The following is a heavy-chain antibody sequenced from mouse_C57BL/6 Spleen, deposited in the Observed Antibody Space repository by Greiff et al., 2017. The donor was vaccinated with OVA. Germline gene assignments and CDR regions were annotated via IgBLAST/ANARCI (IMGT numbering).Heavy chain of an antibody. J-gene: IGHJ3*01. CDR2: IDPNSGGT. D-gene: IGHD2-4*01. Sequence: VQLQQPGAELVKPGASVKLSCKASGYTFTSYWMHWVKQRPGRGLEWIGRIDPNSGGTKYNEKFKSKATLTVATPSSTAYLQLSSLTSEDSVVFYCARLAYDYDAWFAYWGQGTLVTVSA. CDR3: ARLAYDYDAWFAY. V-gene: IGHV1-72*01. CDR1: GYTFTSYW.